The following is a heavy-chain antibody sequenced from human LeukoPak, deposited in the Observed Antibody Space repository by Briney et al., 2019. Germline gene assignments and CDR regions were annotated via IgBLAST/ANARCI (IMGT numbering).Heavy chain of an antibody. CDR2: INPNSGGT. CDR1: GYSFTGYS. CDR3: ARTYDSSGYYHVDDY. D-gene: IGHD3-22*01. V-gene: IGHV1-2*06. J-gene: IGHJ4*02. Sequence: ASVMVSCKATGYSFTGYSMHWVRQAPGQGLEWMGRINPNSGGTNYAQKFQGRVTMTRDTSISTAYMELSRLRSDDTAVYYCARTYDSSGYYHVDDYWGQGTLVTVSS.